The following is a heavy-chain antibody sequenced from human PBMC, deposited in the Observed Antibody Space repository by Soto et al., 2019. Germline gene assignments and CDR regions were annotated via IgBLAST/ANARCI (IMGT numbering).Heavy chain of an antibody. CDR2: ISDSDNAT. V-gene: IGHV3-23*01. Sequence: EVQLLESGGGLVQPGGSLRLSCAASGFTFSSYAMTWVRQAPGKGLEWVSGISDSDNATYYADSVKGRFTISRDNDKNTLYLQYNSLRAEDTDVYYSATGVSSSACSASDNWGQGTLVTVSS. CDR1: GFTFSSYA. D-gene: IGHD6-19*01. J-gene: IGHJ4*02. CDR3: ATGVSSSACSASDN.